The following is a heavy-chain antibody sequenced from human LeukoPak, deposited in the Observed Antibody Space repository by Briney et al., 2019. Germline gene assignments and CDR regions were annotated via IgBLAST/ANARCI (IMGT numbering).Heavy chain of an antibody. CDR1: GFTFSDYD. Sequence: PGGSLRLSCAAPGFTFSDYDMNWVRQAPGKGLEWVSSISIISSYVYYRDSVKGRFTISRDNAKNLLFLQMNSLRVEDMAVYYCARPNDCSSTSCYTDAFDFWGQGTMVTVSS. CDR2: ISIISSYV. CDR3: ARPNDCSSTSCYTDAFDF. D-gene: IGHD2-2*02. V-gene: IGHV3-21*01. J-gene: IGHJ3*01.